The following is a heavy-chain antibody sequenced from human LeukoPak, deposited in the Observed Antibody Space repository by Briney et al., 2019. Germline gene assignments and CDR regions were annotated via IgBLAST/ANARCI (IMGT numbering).Heavy chain of an antibody. V-gene: IGHV1-46*01. D-gene: IGHD1-26*01. CDR2: INPSGGST. J-gene: IGHJ4*02. Sequence: ASVTVSCKASGYTFTSYYMHWVRQAPGQGLEWMGIINPSGGSTSYAQKFQGRVTMTRDTSTSTVYMELSSLRSEDTAVYYCARGVGIVGATSYYFDYWGQGTLVTVSS. CDR3: ARGVGIVGATSYYFDY. CDR1: GYTFTSYY.